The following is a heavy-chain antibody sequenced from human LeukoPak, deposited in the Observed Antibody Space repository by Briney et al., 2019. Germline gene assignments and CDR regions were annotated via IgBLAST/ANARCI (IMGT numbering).Heavy chain of an antibody. CDR2: IYHSGST. CDR3: ARLVPERFFQLNPEGYYDY. D-gene: IGHD3-3*01. V-gene: IGHV4-30-2*01. Sequence: SETLSLTCAVSGGSISSGGYSWSWIRQPPGKGLEWIGYIYHSGSTYYNPSLKSRVSMSIDTSKNQLSLNLISVTAADTAVYYCARLVPERFFQLNPEGYYDYWGQGTLVTVSS. J-gene: IGHJ4*02. CDR1: GGSISSGGYS.